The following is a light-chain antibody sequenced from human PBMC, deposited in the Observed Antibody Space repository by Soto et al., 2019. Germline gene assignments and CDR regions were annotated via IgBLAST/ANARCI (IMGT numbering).Light chain of an antibody. CDR3: QQSYSTPPIT. Sequence: IQMTQSPSSLSASVGDIVTITCRSSQSISSYLNWYQQKPGKAPKLLIYAASSLQSGVPSRFSGSGSGTDFTLTISSLQPEDFATYYCQQSYSTPPITFGQGTRLEIK. J-gene: IGKJ5*01. V-gene: IGKV1-39*01. CDR1: QSISSY. CDR2: AAS.